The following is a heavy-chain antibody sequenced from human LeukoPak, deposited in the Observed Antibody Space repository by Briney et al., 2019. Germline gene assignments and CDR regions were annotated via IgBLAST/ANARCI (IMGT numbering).Heavy chain of an antibody. CDR1: GFTFSTYT. J-gene: IGHJ4*02. CDR3: ARDRSPSWASDY. CDR2: INSRSDYI. Sequence: GGSLRLSCAASGFTFSTYTMNWVRQAPGKGLEWVSSINSRSDYIYYADSLKGRFTISRDDAEDSLYLQMNSLTAEDTAVYYCARDRSPSWASDYWGQGTLVAVSS. V-gene: IGHV3-21*01. D-gene: IGHD2-2*01.